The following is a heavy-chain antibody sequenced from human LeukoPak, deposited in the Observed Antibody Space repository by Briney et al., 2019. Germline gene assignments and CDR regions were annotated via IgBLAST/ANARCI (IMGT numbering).Heavy chain of an antibody. J-gene: IGHJ4*02. CDR2: IYYSGST. Sequence: SETLSLTCIVSGGSISSSSYYWGWIRQPPGKGLEWIGSIYYSGSTYYNPSLKSRVTISVDTSKNQFSLKLSSVTAADTAVYYCARGDKGATAFDYWGQGTLVTVSS. CDR3: ARGDKGATAFDY. D-gene: IGHD1-26*01. V-gene: IGHV4-39*01. CDR1: GGSISSSSYY.